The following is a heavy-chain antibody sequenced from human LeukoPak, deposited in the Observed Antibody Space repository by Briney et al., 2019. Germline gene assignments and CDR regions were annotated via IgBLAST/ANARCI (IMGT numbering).Heavy chain of an antibody. V-gene: IGHV3-20*04. CDR2: INWNGGST. CDR1: GFTFDDYG. D-gene: IGHD3-22*01. CDR3: ARRLYYYDSRGYQYYFDY. J-gene: IGHJ4*02. Sequence: AGGSLRLSCAASGFTFDDYGMSWVRQAPGKGPEWVSGINWNGGSTGYADSVKGRFTISRDNAKNSLFLQMNSLRAEDTALYYCARRLYYYDSRGYQYYFDYWGQGTLVTVSS.